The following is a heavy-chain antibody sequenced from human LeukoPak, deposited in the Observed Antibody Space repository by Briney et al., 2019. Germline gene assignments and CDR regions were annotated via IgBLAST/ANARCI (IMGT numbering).Heavy chain of an antibody. CDR1: GLTFSSYS. V-gene: IGHV3-21*01. J-gene: IGHJ4*02. CDR3: ARDRDAVLWSSSWDY. Sequence: GGSLRLSCAASGLTFSSYSMNWVRQAPGKGLEWVSSISSSSSYIYYADSVKGRFTISRDNAKNSLYLQMNSLRAEDTAVYYCARDRDAVLWSSSWDYWGQGTLVTVSS. CDR2: ISSSSSYI. D-gene: IGHD6-6*01.